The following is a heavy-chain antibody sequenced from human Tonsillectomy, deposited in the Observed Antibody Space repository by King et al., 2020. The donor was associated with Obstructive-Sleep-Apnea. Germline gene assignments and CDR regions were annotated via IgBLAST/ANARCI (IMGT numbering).Heavy chain of an antibody. V-gene: IGHV4-34*01. CDR3: ARGPDFYMAREYSSPNQPFDY. CDR1: GGSFSGYY. D-gene: IGHD6-6*01. CDR2: INHSGST. Sequence: VQLQQWGAGLLKPSETLSLTCAVYGGSFSGYYWSWIRQPPGKGLEWIGEINHSGSTNYNPSLKSRVTISVDTSKNQFSLKLSSVTAADTAVYYCARGPDFYMAREYSSPNQPFDYWGQGTLVTVSS. J-gene: IGHJ4*02.